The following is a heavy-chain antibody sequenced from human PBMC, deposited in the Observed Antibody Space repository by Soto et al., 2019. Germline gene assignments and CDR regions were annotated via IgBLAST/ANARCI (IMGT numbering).Heavy chain of an antibody. J-gene: IGHJ5*02. Sequence: ASVKVSCKASGYRFTGYYMHWVRQAPGQGLEWMGWINPNSGGTNYAQKFQGWVTMTRDTSISTAYMELSRLRSDDTAVYYCAREISDKLLTWFDPWGQEPLVPVSS. V-gene: IGHV1-2*04. CDR2: INPNSGGT. D-gene: IGHD2-15*01. CDR3: AREISDKLLTWFDP. CDR1: GYRFTGYY.